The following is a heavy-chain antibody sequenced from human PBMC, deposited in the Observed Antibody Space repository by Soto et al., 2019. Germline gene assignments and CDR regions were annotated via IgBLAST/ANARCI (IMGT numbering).Heavy chain of an antibody. V-gene: IGHV4-30-4*01. CDR3: ARALKDYYYDSNHYYYFDY. D-gene: IGHD3-22*01. CDR2: VYYSGSA. Sequence: PSETLSLTCTVSGGSISSGDYYWNWIGQPPGKDLEWIGYVYYSGSAYYNPSLKTRVTISVDTSKDKFSLQLTTETATDTAVYYCARALKDYYYDSNHYYYFDYWGQGTLVTVSS. CDR1: GGSISSGDYY. J-gene: IGHJ4*02.